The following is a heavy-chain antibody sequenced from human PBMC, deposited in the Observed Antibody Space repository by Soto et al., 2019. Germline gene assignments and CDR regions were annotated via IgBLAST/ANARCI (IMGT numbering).Heavy chain of an antibody. CDR3: AAGEASSRNLAPYYLDF. Sequence: SETLSLTCTVSGGSMRNYFWTWIRQPPGKGLEWIGYIHYSGTTSFFPSYNPSIRSRVTSYADKSKNQFSLKLLSVTTADTALYFCAAGEASSRNLAPYYLDFWGQGTLVTVSS. D-gene: IGHD6-13*01. J-gene: IGHJ4*02. CDR2: IHYSGTT. CDR1: GGSMRNYF. V-gene: IGHV4-59*01.